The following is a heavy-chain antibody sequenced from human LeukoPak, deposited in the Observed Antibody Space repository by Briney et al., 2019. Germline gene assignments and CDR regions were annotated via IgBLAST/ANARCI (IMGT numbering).Heavy chain of an antibody. CDR2: IRSKTDGGTT. D-gene: IGHD3-22*01. CDR3: TTVGTYYYDSSGYRGAFDI. J-gene: IGHJ3*02. CDR1: GFTFSNAW. Sequence: PGGSLRLSCAASGFTFSNAWMNWVRQAPGKGLEWVGRIRSKTDGGTTDYAAPVKGRFTISRDDSKNTLYLQMNSLKTEDTAVYYCTTVGTYYYDSSGYRGAFDIWGQGTMVTVSS. V-gene: IGHV3-15*07.